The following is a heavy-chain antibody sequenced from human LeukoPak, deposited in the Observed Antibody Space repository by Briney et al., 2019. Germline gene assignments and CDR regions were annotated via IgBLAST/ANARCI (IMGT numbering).Heavy chain of an antibody. V-gene: IGHV4-34*01. J-gene: IGHJ4*02. D-gene: IGHD6-13*01. CDR1: GGSFSGYY. CDR2: INDSEST. CDR3: VRETAAAGSFIAINDY. Sequence: KPSETLSLTCAVYGGSFSGYYWSWIRQPPGKGLEWIGEINDSESTNYNPSLKSRVTISVDTSKNQFSLKLSSVTAADPAIYYCVRETAAAGSFIAINDYWGQGTLVTVSS.